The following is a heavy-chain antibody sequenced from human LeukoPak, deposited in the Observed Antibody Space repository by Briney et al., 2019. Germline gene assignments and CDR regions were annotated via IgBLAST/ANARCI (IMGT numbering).Heavy chain of an antibody. V-gene: IGHV4-59*01. Sequence: PSETLSLTCSVSDGSINSYYWNWIRRPPGKGLEWIGYIYYNGNTNYSPSLKSRVTMSVDTSKNQFSLKLSSVTAADTAVYYCARSIAVAGRDWFDPWGQGTLVTVSS. CDR1: DGSINSYY. CDR3: ARSIAVAGRDWFDP. J-gene: IGHJ5*02. CDR2: IYYNGNT. D-gene: IGHD6-19*01.